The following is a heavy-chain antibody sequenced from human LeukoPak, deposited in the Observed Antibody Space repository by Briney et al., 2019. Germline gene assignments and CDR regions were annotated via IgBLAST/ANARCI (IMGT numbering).Heavy chain of an antibody. V-gene: IGHV3-30*03. J-gene: IGHJ4*02. CDR2: ISYDGSNK. Sequence: PGGSLRLSCAASGFTFSSYGMHWVRQAPGKGLEWVAVISYDGSNKYYADSVKGRFTISRDNSKNTLYLQMNSLRAEDTAVYYCASRGIVGATDFDYWGQGTLVTVSS. D-gene: IGHD1-26*01. CDR1: GFTFSSYG. CDR3: ASRGIVGATDFDY.